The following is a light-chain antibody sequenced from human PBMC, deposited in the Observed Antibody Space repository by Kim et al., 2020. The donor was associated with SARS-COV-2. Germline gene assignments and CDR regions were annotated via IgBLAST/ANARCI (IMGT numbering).Light chain of an antibody. CDR3: KGRDSSTVV. J-gene: IGLJ2*01. V-gene: IGLV3-1*01. CDR2: QDS. Sequence: SVSQGQTARSTCAGDRLGDEYACWYKQKPGKSPGLVIYQDSKRTTGIPEGFAGSNSGKTSTLTISGTRAMVEADYYCKGRDSSTVVLGGGPKLT. CDR1: RLGDEY.